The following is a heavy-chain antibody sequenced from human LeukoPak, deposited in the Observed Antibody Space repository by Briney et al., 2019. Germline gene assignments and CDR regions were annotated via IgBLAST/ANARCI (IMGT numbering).Heavy chain of an antibody. V-gene: IGHV4-59*01. CDR1: GGSISSYY. CDR2: IYYSGST. Sequence: KPSETLSLTCTVSGGSISSYYWSWIRQPPGKGLEWIGYIYYSGSTNYNPSLKSRVTISVDTSKNQFSLKLSSVTAADTAVYYCARVRSLQDYDFWSGVYWFDPWGQGTLVTVSS. D-gene: IGHD3-3*01. J-gene: IGHJ5*02. CDR3: ARVRSLQDYDFWSGVYWFDP.